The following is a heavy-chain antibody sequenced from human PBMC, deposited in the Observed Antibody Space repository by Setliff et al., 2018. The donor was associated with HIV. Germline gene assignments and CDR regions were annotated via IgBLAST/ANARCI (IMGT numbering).Heavy chain of an antibody. Sequence: LSLTCAVYGTSFRDYYWTWIRQPPGKGLEWIGEVNHSGTTNYNTSLKSRVTISGDTSKKQFSLKLSSVTAADTAVYYCARDRRSIFGVDTKNWFDPWGQGTLVTVSS. CDR1: GTSFRDYY. CDR3: ARDRRSIFGVDTKNWFDP. V-gene: IGHV4-34*01. CDR2: VNHSGTT. D-gene: IGHD3-3*01. J-gene: IGHJ5*02.